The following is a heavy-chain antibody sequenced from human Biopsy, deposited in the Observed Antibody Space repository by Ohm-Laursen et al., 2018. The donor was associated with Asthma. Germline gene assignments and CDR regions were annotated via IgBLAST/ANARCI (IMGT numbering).Heavy chain of an antibody. CDR3: ASQSSGPDFWSGYYYFDY. CDR1: GFTFSSYG. Sequence: SLRLSCTASGFTFSSYGMHWVRQAPGKGLEWVAVISCDGSNKYYADSVKGRFTISRDNSKNTPYLQMNSLRAEDTAVYYCASQSSGPDFWSGYYYFDYWGQGTLVAVSS. J-gene: IGHJ4*02. CDR2: ISCDGSNK. D-gene: IGHD3-3*01. V-gene: IGHV3-30*03.